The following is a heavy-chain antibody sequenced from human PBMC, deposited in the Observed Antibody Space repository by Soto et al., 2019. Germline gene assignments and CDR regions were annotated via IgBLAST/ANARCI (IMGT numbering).Heavy chain of an antibody. J-gene: IGHJ6*02. CDR2: IGTAGDT. Sequence: GGSLRLSCAASGFTFSSYDMHWVRQATGKGLEWVSAIGTAGDTYYPGSVKGRFTISRENAKNSLYLQMNSLRAEDTAVYYCARAGIGSSLGGMDVWGQGTTVPVSS. CDR1: GFTFSSYD. CDR3: ARAGIGSSLGGMDV. V-gene: IGHV3-13*01. D-gene: IGHD6-6*01.